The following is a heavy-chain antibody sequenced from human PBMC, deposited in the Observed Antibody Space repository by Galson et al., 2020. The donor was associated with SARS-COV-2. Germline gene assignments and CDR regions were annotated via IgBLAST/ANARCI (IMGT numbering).Heavy chain of an antibody. V-gene: IGHV2-5*01. CDR3: AHSNGWNDFS. J-gene: IGHJ5*02. CDR2: IYWNDDK. CDR1: GFSLSPSGVG. Sequence: SGPTLAKLTQPLSLLCTFPGFSLSPSGVGVGWIRQPPGKALEWLALIYWNDDKRYSPSLRSRLTITKDTSKNQVVLTMTNMDPVDTATYYCAHSNGWNDFSWGQGTLVTVSS. D-gene: IGHD1-1*01.